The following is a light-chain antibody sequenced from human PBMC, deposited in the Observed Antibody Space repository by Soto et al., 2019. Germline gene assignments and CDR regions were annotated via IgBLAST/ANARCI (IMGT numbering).Light chain of an antibody. J-gene: IGKJ1*01. CDR1: QSITSW. Sequence: DIQMTQSPSTLSAFAGDRVTITCRASQSITSWLAWYQQKPGKAPTLLIYDASSLLSGVPSRFSGSGSGTEFTLTISSLQPDDFATYYCQYYNSYSQVFGQGTKVDIK. V-gene: IGKV1-5*01. CDR2: DAS. CDR3: QYYNSYSQV.